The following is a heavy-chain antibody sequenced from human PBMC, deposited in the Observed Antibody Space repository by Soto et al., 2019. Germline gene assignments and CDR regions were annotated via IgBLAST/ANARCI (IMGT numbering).Heavy chain of an antibody. J-gene: IGHJ4*02. Sequence: EVQLVESGGGLVQPGGSLRLSCAASGFTFSSYWMHWVRQAPGKGLVWVSRITSDGSSTSYADSVKGRFTISRDNAKNTLYLQMNSLRAEDTAVYYCVRTSLVVAAATREDYWGQGTLGTVSS. CDR1: GFTFSSYW. CDR3: VRTSLVVAAATREDY. CDR2: ITSDGSST. V-gene: IGHV3-74*01. D-gene: IGHD2-15*01.